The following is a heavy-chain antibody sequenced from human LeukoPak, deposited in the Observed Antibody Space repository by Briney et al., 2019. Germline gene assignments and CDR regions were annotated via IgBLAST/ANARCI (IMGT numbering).Heavy chain of an antibody. Sequence: KPSETLSLTCTVSGGSISSSSYYWGRLRQPPGKGLEWIGSIYYSGSTYYNPSLKSRVTISVDTSKNQFSLKLSSVTAADTAVYYCARHVVATFGFDPWGQGTLVTVSS. J-gene: IGHJ5*02. V-gene: IGHV4-39*01. CDR3: ARHVVATFGFDP. D-gene: IGHD3-16*01. CDR1: GGSISSSSYY. CDR2: IYYSGST.